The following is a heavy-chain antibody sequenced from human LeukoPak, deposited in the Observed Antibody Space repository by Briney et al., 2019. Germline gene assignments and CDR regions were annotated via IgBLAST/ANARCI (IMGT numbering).Heavy chain of an antibody. Sequence: GGSLRLSCAASGFTFSYYYMSWSRQAPGKGLEGVSYISRSGSNIYYADSVKGRFTISRDNAKNSLYLQMNSLRAEDTAVYYCARVGFFDYWGQGTLVTVSS. D-gene: IGHD3-16*01. CDR2: ISRSGSNI. CDR1: GFTFSYYY. J-gene: IGHJ4*02. V-gene: IGHV3-11*01. CDR3: ARVGFFDY.